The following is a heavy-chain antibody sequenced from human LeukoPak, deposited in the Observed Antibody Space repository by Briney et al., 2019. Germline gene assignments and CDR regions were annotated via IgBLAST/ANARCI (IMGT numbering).Heavy chain of an antibody. J-gene: IGHJ4*02. CDR1: GFSFRNYW. D-gene: IGHD7-27*01. V-gene: IGHV3-7*01. CDR2: INEDGSGK. Sequence: GGSLRLSCVTPGFSFRNYWMGWVRQAPGKGLEGVANINEDGSGKYYVHSVKARFTISRDNAKNSVSLQMNSVRGEDTAVYYCTRLADHTGDHWGQGTLVTVSS. CDR3: TRLADHTGDH.